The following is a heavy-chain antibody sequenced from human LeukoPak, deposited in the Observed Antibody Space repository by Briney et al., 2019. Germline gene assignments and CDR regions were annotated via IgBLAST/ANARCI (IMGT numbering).Heavy chain of an antibody. CDR2: IGTAGDT. J-gene: IGHJ6*03. CDR1: GFTFSSYD. V-gene: IGHV3-13*01. Sequence: PGGSLRLSCAASGFTFSSYDMHWVRQATGKGLEWVSAIGTAGDTYYPGSVKGRFTISRENAKNSLYLQMNSLRAGDTAVYYCARGFYGDSSYCYYYMDVWGKGTTVTVSS. D-gene: IGHD3-22*01. CDR3: ARGFYGDSSYCYYYMDV.